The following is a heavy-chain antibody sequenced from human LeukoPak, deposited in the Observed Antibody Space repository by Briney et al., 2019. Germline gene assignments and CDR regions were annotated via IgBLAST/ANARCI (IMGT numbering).Heavy chain of an antibody. J-gene: IGHJ4*02. CDR2: ISSSSSYI. D-gene: IGHD1-1*01. Sequence: GGSLRLSCAASGFTFSSYSMNWVRQAPGKGLECVSSISSSSSYIYYADSVKGRFTISRDNAKNSLYLQMNSLRAEDTAVYYCATGTSWNDVDYFDYWGQGTLVTVSS. CDR3: ATGTSWNDVDYFDY. CDR1: GFTFSSYS. V-gene: IGHV3-21*01.